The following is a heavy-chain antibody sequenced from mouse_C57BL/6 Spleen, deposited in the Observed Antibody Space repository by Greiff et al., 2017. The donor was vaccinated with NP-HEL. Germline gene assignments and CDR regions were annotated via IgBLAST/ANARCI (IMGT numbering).Heavy chain of an antibody. D-gene: IGHD1-1*01. V-gene: IGHV1-26*01. CDR2: INPNNGGT. J-gene: IGHJ2*01. CDR1: GYTFTDYY. CDR3: ARFLYYFDY. Sequence: EVQLQQSGPELVKPGASVKISCKASGYTFTDYYMNWVKQSHGKSLEWIGDINPNNGGTSYNQKFKGKATLTVDKSSSTAYMELRSLTSEDSAVYYCARFLYYFDYWGQGTTLTVSS.